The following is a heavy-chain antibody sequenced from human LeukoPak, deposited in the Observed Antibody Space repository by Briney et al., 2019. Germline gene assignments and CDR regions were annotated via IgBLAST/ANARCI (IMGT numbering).Heavy chain of an antibody. CDR1: GFTFSDYS. J-gene: IGHJ3*02. CDR2: ISSSSSYI. CDR3: ARRWELQSDAFDI. D-gene: IGHD1-26*01. Sequence: PGGSLTLSCAASGFTFSDYSMKWIRQAPGKGLEWVSSISSSSSYIYYADSVKGRFTISRDNAKNSLYLQMNSLRAEDTAVYYCARRWELQSDAFDIWGQGTMVTVSS. V-gene: IGHV3-21*01.